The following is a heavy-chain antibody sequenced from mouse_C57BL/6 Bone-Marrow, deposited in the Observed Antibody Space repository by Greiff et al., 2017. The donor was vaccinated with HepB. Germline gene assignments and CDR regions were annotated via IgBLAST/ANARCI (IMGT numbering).Heavy chain of an antibody. D-gene: IGHD1-1*02. CDR3: ARYGY. V-gene: IGHV1-50*01. CDR1: GYTFTSYW. J-gene: IGHJ2*01. CDR2: IDPSDSYT. Sequence: VQLQQPGAELVKPGASVKLSCKASGYTFTSYWMQWVKQRPGQGLEWIGEIDPSDSYTNYNQKFKGKATLTVDTSSSTAYMQLSSLTYEDSAVYYCARYGYWGQGTTLTVSS.